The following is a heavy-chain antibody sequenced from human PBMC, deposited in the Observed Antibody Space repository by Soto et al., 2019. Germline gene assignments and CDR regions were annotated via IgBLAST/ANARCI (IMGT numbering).Heavy chain of an antibody. J-gene: IGHJ4*02. CDR2: VFYSGST. Sequence: SETLSLTCTVSGGSIRDYYWSWIRQPPGKGLEWIGYVFYSGSTNYNPSLKSRVTISVDTPKNIFSLKLRPVTAADTAVYYCARIKRGYSYGSIIDFWGQGARVTVSS. D-gene: IGHD5-12*01. CDR3: ARIKRGYSYGSIIDF. V-gene: IGHV4-59*01. CDR1: GGSIRDYY.